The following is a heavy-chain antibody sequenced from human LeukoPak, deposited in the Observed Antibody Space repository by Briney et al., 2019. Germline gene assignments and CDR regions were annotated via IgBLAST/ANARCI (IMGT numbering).Heavy chain of an antibody. CDR2: IWYDGSNK. CDR3: ARGVGSGSRLRAGDY. V-gene: IGHV3-33*01. J-gene: IGHJ4*02. Sequence: GSLRLSCAASGFTFSSYGMHWVRQAPGKGLEWVAVIWYDGSNKYYADSVKGRFTISRDNSKNTLYLQMNSLRAEDTAVYYCARGVGSGSRLRAGDYWGQGTLVTVSS. CDR1: GFTFSSYG. D-gene: IGHD1-26*01.